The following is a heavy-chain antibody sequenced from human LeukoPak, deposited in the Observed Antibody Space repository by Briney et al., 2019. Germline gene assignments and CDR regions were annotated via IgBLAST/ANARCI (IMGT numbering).Heavy chain of an antibody. J-gene: IGHJ4*02. CDR3: ARDSYENSFDY. CDR2: ISNDGSNQ. Sequence: GRSLRLSCAASGFTFSGYAMDWVRQAPGKGLEWLGVISNDGSNQYYADSVKGRFTISRDNSKDTLYLQMSSLRAEDTAVYYCARDSYENSFDYWGQGTLVTVSS. V-gene: IGHV3-30*15. D-gene: IGHD3-22*01. CDR1: GFTFSGYA.